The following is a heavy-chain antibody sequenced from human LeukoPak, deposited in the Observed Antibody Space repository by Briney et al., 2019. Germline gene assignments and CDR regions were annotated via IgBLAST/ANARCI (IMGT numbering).Heavy chain of an antibody. J-gene: IGHJ6*02. CDR3: ARVMDYDILTGYQTYGMDV. Sequence: ASVKVSCKASGGTFSNYAISWVRQAPGQGLEWMGRIIPLLEIADYAQRFQGRVTITADESTSTAYMELSSLRSEDTAVYYCARVMDYDILTGYQTYGMDVWGQGTTVTVSS. CDR1: GGTFSNYA. CDR2: IIPLLEIA. V-gene: IGHV1-69*04. D-gene: IGHD3-9*01.